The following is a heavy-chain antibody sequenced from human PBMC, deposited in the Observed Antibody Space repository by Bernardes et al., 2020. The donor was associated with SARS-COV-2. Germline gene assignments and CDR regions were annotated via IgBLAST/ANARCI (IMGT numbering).Heavy chain of an antibody. CDR2: IYSGGST. CDR3: ARCSRQEYSYGRYYYYGMDV. Sequence: GGSLRLSCAASGFTVSSNYMSWVRQAPGKGLEWVSVIYSGGSTYYADSVKGRFTISRDNSKNTLYLQMNSLRAEDTAVYYCARCSRQEYSYGRYYYYGMDVWGQGTTVTVSS. CDR1: GFTVSSNY. J-gene: IGHJ6*02. V-gene: IGHV3-66*01. D-gene: IGHD5-18*01.